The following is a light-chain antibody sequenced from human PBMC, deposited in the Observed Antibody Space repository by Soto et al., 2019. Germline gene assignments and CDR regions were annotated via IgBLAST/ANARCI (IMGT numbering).Light chain of an antibody. V-gene: IGKV3-20*01. CDR2: GAS. Sequence: EIVLTQSPDTVSVSPGERVTLSCRASQNIFSNYLAWYQQKPGQAPRLLIYGASTRATGIADRFSGSGSGTDFTLTISSLQAEDVAVYYCQQYYSTPLTFGQGTKVDIK. CDR3: QQYYSTPLT. CDR1: QNIFSNY. J-gene: IGKJ1*01.